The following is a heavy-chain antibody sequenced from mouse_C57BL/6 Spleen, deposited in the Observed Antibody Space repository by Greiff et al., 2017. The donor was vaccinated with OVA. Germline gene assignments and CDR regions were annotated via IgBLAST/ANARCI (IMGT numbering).Heavy chain of an antibody. V-gene: IGHV1-54*01. J-gene: IGHJ2*01. CDR3: ARHSSGAGDY. D-gene: IGHD3-2*02. CDR2: INPGSGGT. CDR1: GYAFTNYL. Sequence: VKLQESGAELVRPGTSVKVSCKASGYAFTNYLIEWVKQRPGQGLEWIGVINPGSGGTNYNEKFKGKATLTADKSSSTAYMQLSSLTSEDSAVYFCARHSSGAGDYWGQGTTLTVSS.